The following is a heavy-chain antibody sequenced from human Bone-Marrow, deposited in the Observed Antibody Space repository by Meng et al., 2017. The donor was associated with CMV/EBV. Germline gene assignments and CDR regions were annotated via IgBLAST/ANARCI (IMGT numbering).Heavy chain of an antibody. D-gene: IGHD1-26*01. CDR2: IIPIFGTA. CDR3: ARDPDIVGATHYYYGMDV. J-gene: IGHJ6*02. CDR1: GGTFSSYA. Sequence: SVKVSCKASGGTFSSYAISWVRQAPGQGLEWMGGIIPIFGTANYAQKFQGRVTITTDESTSTAYMELSSLRSEDTAVYYCARDPDIVGATHYYYGMDVWGQGTTVTGSS. V-gene: IGHV1-69*05.